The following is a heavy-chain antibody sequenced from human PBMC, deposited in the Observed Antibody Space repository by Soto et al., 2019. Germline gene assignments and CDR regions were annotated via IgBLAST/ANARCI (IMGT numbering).Heavy chain of an antibody. V-gene: IGHV1-2*02. CDR3: ARDPPYSSGWYEGGY. CDR1: GYTFTGYY. J-gene: IGHJ4*02. Sequence: ASVKVSCKASGYTFTGYYMHWVRKAPGQGLEWMGWINPNSGGTNYAQKFQGRVTMTRDTSISTAYMELSRLRSDDTAVYYCARDPPYSSGWYEGGYWGQGTLVTVSS. CDR2: INPNSGGT. D-gene: IGHD6-19*01.